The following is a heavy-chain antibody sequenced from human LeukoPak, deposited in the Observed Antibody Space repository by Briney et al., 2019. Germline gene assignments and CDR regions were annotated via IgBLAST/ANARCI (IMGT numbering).Heavy chain of an antibody. CDR2: VYSGGST. CDR3: ATADSGSYYSWFDY. V-gene: IGHV3-66*01. CDR1: GYTVSSNY. J-gene: IGHJ4*02. D-gene: IGHD1-26*01. Sequence: GGSLRLSCAASGYTVSSNYMSWVRQAPGKGLEWVSVVYSGGSTHYADSVKGRFTISRDNSKNTLYLHMNSLRAEDTAVYYCATADSGSYYSWFDYWGQGTLVTVSS.